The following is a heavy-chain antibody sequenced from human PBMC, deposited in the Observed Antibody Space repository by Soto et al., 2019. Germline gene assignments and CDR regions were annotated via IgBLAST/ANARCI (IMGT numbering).Heavy chain of an antibody. CDR3: ARDLWVEPELYYYGMDV. D-gene: IGHD1-1*01. CDR2: IFYSGTT. Sequence: PSETLSLTCTVSGDSISSADYYWSLIRQTPGKGLEWIGHIFYSGTTYYNPSLKSRLTISVDTSKNHFSLMLTSVTAADTAVYYCARDLWVEPELYYYGMDVWGQGTTVTVSS. V-gene: IGHV4-30-4*01. CDR1: GDSISSADYY. J-gene: IGHJ6*02.